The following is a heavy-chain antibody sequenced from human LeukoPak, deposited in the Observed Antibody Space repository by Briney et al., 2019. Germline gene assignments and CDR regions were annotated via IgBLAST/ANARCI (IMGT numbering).Heavy chain of an antibody. D-gene: IGHD2-2*01. Sequence: PSETLSLTCTVSGGSISSGGYYWSWIRQPPGKGLEWIGYIYHSGSTYYNPSLKSRVTISVDRSKNQFSLKLSSVTAADTAVYYCARAKRVPAALMGYWGQGTLVTVSS. J-gene: IGHJ4*02. CDR3: ARAKRVPAALMGY. V-gene: IGHV4-30-2*01. CDR2: IYHSGST. CDR1: GGSISSGGYY.